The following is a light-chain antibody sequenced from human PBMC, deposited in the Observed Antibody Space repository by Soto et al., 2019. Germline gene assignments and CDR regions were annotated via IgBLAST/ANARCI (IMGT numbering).Light chain of an antibody. CDR3: LQYSDAPPVT. CDR1: QSVSPN. V-gene: IGKV3D-15*01. CDR2: DAS. J-gene: IGKJ4*01. Sequence: EIVMTQSPATLPVSTGETVTLSCRASQSVSPNVAWYQQRRGQAPRLLIFDASTMATGVSARFTGRGSGPEFPLPIHSLQSDDFALYYCLQYSDAPPVTFGGGTKVEI.